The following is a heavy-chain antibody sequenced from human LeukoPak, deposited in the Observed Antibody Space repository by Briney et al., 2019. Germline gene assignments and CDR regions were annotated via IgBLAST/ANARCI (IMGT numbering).Heavy chain of an antibody. CDR1: GYSISSGYY. J-gene: IGHJ3*02. V-gene: IGHV4-38-2*02. CDR2: IYHSGST. D-gene: IGHD3-22*01. CDR3: ARPLYYDDSSGRNDAFEI. Sequence: SETLSLTCTVSGYSISSGYYWGWIRQPPGKGLEWIGSIYHSGSTYYNPSLKSRVTISVDTSKNQFSLKLSSVTAADTAVYYCARPLYYDDSSGRNDAFEIRGQGTMVTVSS.